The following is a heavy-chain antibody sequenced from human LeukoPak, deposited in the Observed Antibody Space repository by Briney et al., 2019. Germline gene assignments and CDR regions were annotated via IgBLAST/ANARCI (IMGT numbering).Heavy chain of an antibody. V-gene: IGHV1-2*02. CDR1: GYTFTGYY. J-gene: IGHJ5*02. CDR2: INPNSGGT. Sequence: RASVKVSCKASGYTFTGYYMHWVRQAPGQGLEWMGWINPNSGGTNYAQKFQGRVTMTRDTSISTAYMELSSLRSEDTAVYYCARGRQILTGYYLGNWFDPWGQGTLVTVSS. D-gene: IGHD3-9*01. CDR3: ARGRQILTGYYLGNWFDP.